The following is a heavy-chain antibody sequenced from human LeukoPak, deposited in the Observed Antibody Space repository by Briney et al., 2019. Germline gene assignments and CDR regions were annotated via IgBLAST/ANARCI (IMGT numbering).Heavy chain of an antibody. CDR1: GFTFSDYY. Sequence: GRSLRLSCAVSGFTFSDYYMDWVRQAARNWLEWVGRIRNKANSYTTEYAASVKGRFTISRDDSKNSLYLQMNSLKAEDTAVYYCARGVLWSGYFYFDYWGQGTLVTVSS. J-gene: IGHJ4*02. D-gene: IGHD3-3*01. CDR3: ARGVLWSGYFYFDY. CDR2: IRNKANSYTT. V-gene: IGHV3-72*01.